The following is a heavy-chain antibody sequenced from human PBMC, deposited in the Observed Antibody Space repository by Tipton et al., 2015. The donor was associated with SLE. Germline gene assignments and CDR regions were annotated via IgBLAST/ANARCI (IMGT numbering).Heavy chain of an antibody. CDR3: TTDRGYCKG. CDR1: GFTFSNAW. Sequence: SLRLSCAASGFTFSNAWMSWFRQAPGKGLEWVGFIRSKAYGGTTEYAASVKGRFTISRDDSKSIAYLQMNSLKTEDTAVYYCTTDRGYCKGWGQGTLVTVSS. CDR2: IRSKAYGGTT. V-gene: IGHV3-49*03. D-gene: IGHD2-15*01. J-gene: IGHJ4*02.